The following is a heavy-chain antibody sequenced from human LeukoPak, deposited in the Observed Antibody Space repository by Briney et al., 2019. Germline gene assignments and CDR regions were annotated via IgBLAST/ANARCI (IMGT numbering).Heavy chain of an antibody. Sequence: SETLSLTCTVSGGSVSSGSYYWSWIRQPPGKGLEWIGYIYYSGSTNYNPSLNSRVTISVDTSKNYFSLKLSSVTAADTAVYYCARDRTLYKTRPYGMDVWGQGTTVTVSS. CDR2: IYYSGST. V-gene: IGHV4-61*03. J-gene: IGHJ6*02. CDR3: ARDRTLYKTRPYGMDV. CDR1: GGSVSSGSYY. D-gene: IGHD1-1*01.